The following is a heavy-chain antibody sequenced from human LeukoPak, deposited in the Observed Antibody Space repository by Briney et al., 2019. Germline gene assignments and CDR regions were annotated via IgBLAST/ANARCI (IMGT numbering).Heavy chain of an antibody. Sequence: RGSLRLSCAAPGFTLSKAWLSWGRPGPGEGREWGGRIKSKTDAGTTDYATHEKDRFTLSRDVSTNTLSLQMNSLNTEDTDVYYCTTDYSSGWYRMDYWGQGTLVTVPS. D-gene: IGHD6-19*01. V-gene: IGHV3-15*01. J-gene: IGHJ4*02. CDR2: IKSKTDAGTT. CDR1: GFTLSKAW. CDR3: TTDYSSGWYRMDY.